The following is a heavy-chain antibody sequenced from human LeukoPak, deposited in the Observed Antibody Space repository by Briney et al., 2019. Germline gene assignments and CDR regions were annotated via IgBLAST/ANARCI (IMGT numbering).Heavy chain of an antibody. CDR2: MNPNSGNT. V-gene: IGHV1-8*03. CDR1: GYTFTSYD. D-gene: IGHD3-22*01. CDR3: ARDMDDSSGYEDY. J-gene: IGHJ4*02. Sequence: ASVKVSCKASGYTFTSYDINWVRQATGQGLEWMGWMNPNSGNTGYAQKFQGRVTITRNTSISTAYMELSSLRSEDTAVYYCARDMDDSSGYEDYWGQGTLVTVSS.